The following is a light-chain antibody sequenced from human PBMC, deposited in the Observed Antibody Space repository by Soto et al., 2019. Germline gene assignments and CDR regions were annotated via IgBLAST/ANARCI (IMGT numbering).Light chain of an antibody. V-gene: IGLV2-23*02. CDR2: EVD. Sequence: QSALTQPASVSGSPGQSITISCSGTTSDVGIYNLVSWYQQHPGKAPKLVIYEVDKRPSGVSNRFSGSRSGNTASLTISGLQSADEADYYCSSYAGSRGVFGGGTKLTVL. J-gene: IGLJ3*02. CDR3: SSYAGSRGV. CDR1: TSDVGIYNL.